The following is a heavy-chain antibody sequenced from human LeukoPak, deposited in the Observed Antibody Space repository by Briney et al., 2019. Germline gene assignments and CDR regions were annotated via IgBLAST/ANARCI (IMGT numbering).Heavy chain of an antibody. CDR2: ISGSGGST. Sequence: PGGSLRLSCAASGFTFSSYAMSWVRQAPGKGLEWASAISGSGGSTYYADSVKGRFTISRDNSKNTLYLQMNSLRAEDTAVYYCAARGRYFDWLSPDYWGQGTLVTVSS. V-gene: IGHV3-23*01. J-gene: IGHJ4*02. CDR3: AARGRYFDWLSPDY. D-gene: IGHD3-9*01. CDR1: GFTFSSYA.